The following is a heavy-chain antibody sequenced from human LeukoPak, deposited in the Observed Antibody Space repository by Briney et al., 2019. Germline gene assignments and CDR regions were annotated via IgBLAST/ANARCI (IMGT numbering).Heavy chain of an antibody. Sequence: GGSLRLSCAASGFTFSSHAMHWVRQAPGKGLEWVAVISYDGSNKYYADSVKGRFTISRDNSKNTLYLQMNSLRAEDTAVYYCARGVRGVHSYYYYYGMDVWGQGTTVTVSS. CDR3: ARGVRGVHSYYYYYGMDV. CDR2: ISYDGSNK. D-gene: IGHD3-10*01. V-gene: IGHV3-30-3*01. CDR1: GFTFSSHA. J-gene: IGHJ6*02.